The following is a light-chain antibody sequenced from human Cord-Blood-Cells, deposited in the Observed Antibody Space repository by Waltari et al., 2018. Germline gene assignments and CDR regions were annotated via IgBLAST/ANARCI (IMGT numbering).Light chain of an antibody. J-gene: IGKJ4*01. V-gene: IGKV1-5*03. CDR1: QSISSW. CDR3: KKQNSYAQ. Sequence: DIQMTQSPSTLSASVGDRVTITFRASQSISSWLAWYQQKPGKAPKLLIYKASSLESGVPSRFSGSGSGTEFTVTISSLQPYDFVFYDGKKQNSYAQLGGGTKVE. CDR2: KAS.